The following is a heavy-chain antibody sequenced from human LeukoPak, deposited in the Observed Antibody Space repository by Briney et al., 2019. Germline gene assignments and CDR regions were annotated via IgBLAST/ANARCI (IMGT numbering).Heavy chain of an antibody. J-gene: IGHJ6*03. V-gene: IGHV4-38-2*02. D-gene: IGHD5-24*01. CDR3: AREFRRRDGYNSYMDV. Sequence: SETLSLTCTVAGYSISSGYYGGGSRQPPGQGLEWIGIIYDGGSTYYNPSRKSRVTIAVDTSKNHIGMKLGSETAADTAVYYCAREFRRRDGYNSYMDVWGKGTTVTVSS. CDR1: GYSISSGYY. CDR2: IYDGGST.